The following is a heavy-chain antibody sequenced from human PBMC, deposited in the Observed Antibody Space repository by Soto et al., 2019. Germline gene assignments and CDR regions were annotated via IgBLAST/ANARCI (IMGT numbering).Heavy chain of an antibody. V-gene: IGHV4-59*01. CDR3: ARDRSYYYGSGPYYYYGMDV. Sequence: PSETLSLTCTVSGGSISSYYWSWIRQPPGKGLEWIGYIYYSGSTNYNPSLKSRVTISVDTSKNQFSLKLSSVTAADTAVYYCARDRSYYYGSGPYYYYGMDVWGQGTTVTVSS. CDR1: GGSISSYY. CDR2: IYYSGST. J-gene: IGHJ6*02. D-gene: IGHD3-10*01.